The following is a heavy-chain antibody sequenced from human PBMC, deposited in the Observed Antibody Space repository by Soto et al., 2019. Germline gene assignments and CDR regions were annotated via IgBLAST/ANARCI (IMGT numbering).Heavy chain of an antibody. J-gene: IGHJ4*02. D-gene: IGHD3-10*01. CDR2: MNPNSGNT. Sequence: QVPLVQSGAEVKKPGASVKVSCKASGYTFTSYDINWVRQATGQGLEWMGWMNPNSGNTGYAQKFQGRVTMTRNTAINTDYMELSSMRSEDTAVQYCARANRINMVRGVIIPYPLGYWGQRTLVTVSS. V-gene: IGHV1-8*01. CDR3: ARANRINMVRGVIIPYPLGY. CDR1: GYTFTSYD.